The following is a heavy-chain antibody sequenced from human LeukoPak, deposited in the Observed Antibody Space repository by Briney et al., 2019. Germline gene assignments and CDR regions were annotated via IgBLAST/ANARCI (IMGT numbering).Heavy chain of an antibody. CDR2: ISAYNGNT. CDR1: GYTFTSYG. Sequence: ASVKVSCKASGYTFTSYGISWVRQAPGQGLEWMGWISAYNGNTNYAQKLQGRVTMTGDTSISTAYMELNRLRSDDTAVYYCARDLYHYSSSSMDWGQGTLVTVSS. CDR3: ARDLYHYSSSSMD. D-gene: IGHD6-6*01. V-gene: IGHV1-18*01. J-gene: IGHJ4*02.